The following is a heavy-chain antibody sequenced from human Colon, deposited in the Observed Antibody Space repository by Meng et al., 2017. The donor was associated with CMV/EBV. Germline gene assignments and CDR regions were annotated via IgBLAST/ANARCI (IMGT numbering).Heavy chain of an antibody. D-gene: IGHD1-26*01. Sequence: SETLSLTCSVSGGSISGDSYYWSWIRQPPGKGLEWIGYISHTGAATYNPSLNSRVTISVDTSKNHFSLELNSVTVADTAVYYCARVAIDSETYYFGLNFDSWGQGTLVTVSS. V-gene: IGHV4-61*03. CDR1: GGSISGDSYY. J-gene: IGHJ4*02. CDR3: ARVAIDSETYYFGLNFDS. CDR2: ISHTGAA.